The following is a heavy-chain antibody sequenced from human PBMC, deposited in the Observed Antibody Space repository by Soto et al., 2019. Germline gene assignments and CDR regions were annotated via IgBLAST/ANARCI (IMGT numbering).Heavy chain of an antibody. J-gene: IGHJ6*04. CDR1: GGTFSSYA. Sequence: SVKVSCKASGGTFSSYAISWVRQAPGQGLEWMGGIIPIFGTANYAQKFQGRVTITADESTSTAYMELSSLRSEDTAVYYCARDLPQRISIFGVVRAYYYYGMDVWGEGTTVTVSS. CDR2: IIPIFGTA. CDR3: ARDLPQRISIFGVVRAYYYYGMDV. D-gene: IGHD3-3*01. V-gene: IGHV1-69*13.